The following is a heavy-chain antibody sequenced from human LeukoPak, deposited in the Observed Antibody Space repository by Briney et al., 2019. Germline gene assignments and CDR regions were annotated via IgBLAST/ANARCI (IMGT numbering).Heavy chain of an antibody. J-gene: IGHJ6*02. V-gene: IGHV3-21*01. CDR1: GFTFSDYS. Sequence: GGSLRLSCAASGFTFSDYSINWVRQAPGKGLEWVSSISSGSTYIYYAESLKGRFTISRDNAKNSLYLQMNSLRAEDTAAYYCARDQGDYYETTGYYRPNYYGMDVWGQGTTVTVSS. CDR3: ARDQGDYYETTGYYRPNYYGMDV. D-gene: IGHD3-22*01. CDR2: ISSGSTYI.